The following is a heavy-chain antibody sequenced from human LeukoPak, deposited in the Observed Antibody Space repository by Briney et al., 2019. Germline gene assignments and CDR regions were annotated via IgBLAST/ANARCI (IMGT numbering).Heavy chain of an antibody. D-gene: IGHD6-19*01. J-gene: IGHJ5*02. V-gene: IGHV4-39*01. Sequence: PSETLSLTCTVSGGSISSSSYYWGWIRQPPGKGLEWIGSIYYSGSTHYNPSLKSRVTISVDTSKNQFSLKLSSVTAADTAVYYCARRPHSSGWYGVTGANWFDPWGQGTLVTVSS. CDR2: IYYSGST. CDR1: GGSISSSSYY. CDR3: ARRPHSSGWYGVTGANWFDP.